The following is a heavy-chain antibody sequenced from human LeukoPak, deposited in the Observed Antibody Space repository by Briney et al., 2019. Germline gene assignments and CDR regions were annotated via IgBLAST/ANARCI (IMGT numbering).Heavy chain of an antibody. CDR1: GFTFSNYW. D-gene: IGHD3-22*01. CDR2: IKQDGSEK. Sequence: PGGSLRLSCAASGFTFSNYWMSWVRQAPGRGLEWVANIKQDGSEKYYVDSVKGRFTISRDNAKNSVYLQMNSLRAEDTAVYYCARPYYDSSGYRFDYWGQGTLVTVSS. J-gene: IGHJ4*02. CDR3: ARPYYDSSGYRFDY. V-gene: IGHV3-7*01.